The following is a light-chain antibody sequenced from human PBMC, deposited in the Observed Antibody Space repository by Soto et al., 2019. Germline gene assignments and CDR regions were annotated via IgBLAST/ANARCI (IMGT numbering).Light chain of an antibody. CDR3: MEGSSS. CDR2: QVS. J-gene: IGKJ1*01. CDR1: QSLIYSNGNTY. Sequence: VLTQSPLSLSVTLGQPASISCRSSQSLIYSNGNTYLNWYQQRPGQSPRRLIYQVSIRDSGVPDRFSGSGSGSGTDFTLKISRVDAVDVGVYYCMEGSSSFGQGTKVQ. V-gene: IGKV2-30*01.